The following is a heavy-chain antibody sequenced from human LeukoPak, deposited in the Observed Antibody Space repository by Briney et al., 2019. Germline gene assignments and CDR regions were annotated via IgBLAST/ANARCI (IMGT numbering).Heavy chain of an antibody. Sequence: GGSLRLSCAASGFTFSSYAMHWVRQAPGKGLEWVAVISYDGSNKYYADSVKGRFTISRDNSKNTLYLQMNSLRAEDTAVYYCARAICSGASCYSLLGYYYTDDWGKGTTVTVSS. J-gene: IGHJ6*03. CDR2: ISYDGSNK. CDR3: ARAICSGASCYSLLGYYYTDD. D-gene: IGHD2-15*01. CDR1: GFTFSSYA. V-gene: IGHV3-30*04.